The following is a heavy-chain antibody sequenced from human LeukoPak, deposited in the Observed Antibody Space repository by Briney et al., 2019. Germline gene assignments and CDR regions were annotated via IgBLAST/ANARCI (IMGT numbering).Heavy chain of an antibody. Sequence: GGSLRLSCAASGFTFSNHWMPWVRQAPGKGLVWVSRMGGNGRSPAYADSVKGRFTISRDNARNTLYLQMNSLGAEDTAVYYCAKTKYYDSSGYTYFDYWGQGTLVTVSS. D-gene: IGHD3-22*01. V-gene: IGHV3-74*01. CDR1: GFTFSNHW. J-gene: IGHJ4*02. CDR2: MGGNGRSP. CDR3: AKTKYYDSSGYTYFDY.